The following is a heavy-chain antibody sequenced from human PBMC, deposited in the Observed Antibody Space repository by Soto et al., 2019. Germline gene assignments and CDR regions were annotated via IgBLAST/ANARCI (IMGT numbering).Heavy chain of an antibody. CDR3: GEGGTVTVPLRKFAA. J-gene: IGHJ5*02. CDR1: GFTFDDYA. CDR2: ISWNSGYI. V-gene: IGHV3-9*01. Sequence: EVQLVESGGGLVQPGRSLRLSCAASGFTFDDYAMHWVRQVPGKGLEWVSGISWNSGYIGYADSVKGRFTISRDNAKNSLSLQMNRLRVEDTALYYCGEGGTVTVPLRKFAACGQGTLVTVSS. D-gene: IGHD4-17*01.